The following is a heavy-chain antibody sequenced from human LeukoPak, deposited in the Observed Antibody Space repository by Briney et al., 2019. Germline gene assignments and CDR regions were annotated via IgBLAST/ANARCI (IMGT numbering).Heavy chain of an antibody. D-gene: IGHD5-18*01. Sequence: GGSLRLSCAASGFTFSSYSMNWVRQAPGKGLEWVSSISSSSSYIYYADSVKGRFTISRDNAKNSLYLQMNSLRAEDTAVYYCARDRGYSYGSEYYYGMDVWGQGTTVTVSS. V-gene: IGHV3-21*01. CDR2: ISSSSSYI. J-gene: IGHJ6*02. CDR3: ARDRGYSYGSEYYYGMDV. CDR1: GFTFSSYS.